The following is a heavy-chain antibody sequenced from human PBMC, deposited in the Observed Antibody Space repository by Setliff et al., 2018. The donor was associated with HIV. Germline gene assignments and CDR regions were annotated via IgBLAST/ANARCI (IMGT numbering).Heavy chain of an antibody. CDR1: GGSISSSNW. Sequence: PSETLSLTCAVSGGSISSSNWWSWVRQPPGKGLEWIGEIYHSASTNYNPSLKSRVTISVDKSKNQFSLKLSSVTAADTAVYYCARDTPSYYYDSSGFDAFDIWGRGTMVTVS. CDR2: IYHSAST. V-gene: IGHV4-4*02. D-gene: IGHD3-22*01. CDR3: ARDTPSYYYDSSGFDAFDI. J-gene: IGHJ3*02.